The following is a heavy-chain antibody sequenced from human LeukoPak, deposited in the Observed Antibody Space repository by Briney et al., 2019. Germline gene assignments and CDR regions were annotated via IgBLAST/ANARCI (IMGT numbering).Heavy chain of an antibody. CDR2: FTWNSFTI. CDR1: GFTFDDYG. V-gene: IGHV3-9*01. D-gene: IGHD3-10*02. CDR3: AELGITMIGGV. J-gene: IGHJ6*04. Sequence: GGSLRLSCAASGFTFDDYGIHWVRQAPGKGLEWVSGFTWNSFTIGYTDSVKGRFTISRDNAKNSLYLQMNSLRAEDTAVYYCAELGITMIGGVWGKGTTVTISS.